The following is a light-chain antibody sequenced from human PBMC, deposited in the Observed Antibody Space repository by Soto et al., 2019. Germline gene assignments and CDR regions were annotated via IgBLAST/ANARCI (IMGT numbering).Light chain of an antibody. CDR2: WAS. J-gene: IGKJ2*01. CDR3: QQYYSTPYT. V-gene: IGKV4-1*01. Sequence: DIVMTQSPDSLAVSLGERATINCKSSQNVLYSSNNKNFLAWYQQKPGQPPKLLIYWASTRESGVPDRFSGSGSGTDFTLTIRSLQAEDVAVYYCQQYYSTPYTCGQGTKVEIK. CDR1: QNVLYSSNNKNF.